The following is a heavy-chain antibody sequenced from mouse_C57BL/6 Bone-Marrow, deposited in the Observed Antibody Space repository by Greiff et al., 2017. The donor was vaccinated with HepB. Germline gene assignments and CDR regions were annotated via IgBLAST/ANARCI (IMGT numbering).Heavy chain of an antibody. V-gene: IGHV5-4*03. Sequence: DVMLVESGGGLVKPGGSLKLSCAASGFTFSSYAMSWVRQTPEKRLEWVATISDGGSYTYYPDNVKGRFTISRDNAKNNLYLQMSHLKSEDTAMYYCARVPYYGSSYGFAYWGQGTLVTVSA. D-gene: IGHD1-1*01. J-gene: IGHJ3*01. CDR2: ISDGGSYT. CDR1: GFTFSSYA. CDR3: ARVPYYGSSYGFAY.